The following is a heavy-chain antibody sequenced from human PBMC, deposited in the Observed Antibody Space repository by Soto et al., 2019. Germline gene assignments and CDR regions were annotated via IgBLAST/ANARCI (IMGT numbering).Heavy chain of an antibody. CDR3: ASRFDDYGDYGEETV. CDR2: IIPILGIA. Sequence: ASVKVSCKASGGTFSSYTISWVRQAPGQGLEWMGRIIPILGIANYAQKFQGRVTITADKSTSTAYMELSSLRAEDTAVYYCASRFDDYGDYGEETVWGQGTLVTVSS. V-gene: IGHV1-69*02. CDR1: GGTFSSYT. J-gene: IGHJ4*02. D-gene: IGHD4-17*01.